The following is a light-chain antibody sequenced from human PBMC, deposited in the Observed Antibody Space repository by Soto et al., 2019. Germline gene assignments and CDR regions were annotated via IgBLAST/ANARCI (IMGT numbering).Light chain of an antibody. V-gene: IGKV3-20*01. CDR2: AAS. Sequence: EIVLTQSPGTLSLSPGESATLSCRASQSVNSRFLAWYQHKPGQAPRLLIYAASTRATGIPDRFSGSASGTDFFTLTISRLEPEDFAVYYCQRYGESPPHTFGQGTKLEIK. J-gene: IGKJ2*01. CDR1: QSVNSRF. CDR3: QRYGESPPHT.